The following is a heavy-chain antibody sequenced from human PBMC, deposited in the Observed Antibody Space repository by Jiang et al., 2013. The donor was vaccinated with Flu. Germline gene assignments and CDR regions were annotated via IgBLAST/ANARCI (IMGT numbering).Heavy chain of an antibody. V-gene: IGHV1-2*02. CDR1: GYTFTGYY. J-gene: IGHJ6*02. CDR3: ARVRIAVAGRDYYYGMDV. Sequence: SGAEVKKPGASVKVSCKASGYTFTGYYMHWVRQAPGQGLEWMGWINPNSGGTNYAQKFQGRVTMTRDTSISTAYMELSRLRSDDTAVYYCARVRIAVAGRDYYYGMDVWGQGTTGHRLL. CDR2: INPNSGGT. D-gene: IGHD6-19*01.